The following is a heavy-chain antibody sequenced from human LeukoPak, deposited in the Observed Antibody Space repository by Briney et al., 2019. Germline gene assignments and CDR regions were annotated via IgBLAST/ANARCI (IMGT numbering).Heavy chain of an antibody. V-gene: IGHV3-30*02. CDR3: AKDKLNYALVIRKNWFDP. D-gene: IGHD3-9*01. J-gene: IGHJ5*02. CDR2: IRYDGSNK. Sequence: GGSLRLSCAASGFTFSSYGMHWVRQAPGKGLEWVAFIRYDGSNKYYADSVKGRFTISRDNSKNTLYLQMNSLRAEDTAVYYCAKDKLNYALVIRKNWFDPWGQGTLVTVSS. CDR1: GFTFSSYG.